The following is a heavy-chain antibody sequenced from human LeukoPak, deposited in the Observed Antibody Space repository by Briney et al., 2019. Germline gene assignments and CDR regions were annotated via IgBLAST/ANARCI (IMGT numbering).Heavy chain of an antibody. J-gene: IGHJ4*02. Sequence: GGSLRLSCAASGFTFSNARMRWVRQAPGKGLEWVGRIKTKTDDGATDYSAPVKARFTISRDDSKTTLYPQMNGLKTEDTAIYYCTTYVGATAYWGQGTLVTVSS. CDR1: GFTFSNAR. V-gene: IGHV3-15*01. CDR3: TTYVGATAY. D-gene: IGHD1-26*01. CDR2: IKTKTDDGAT.